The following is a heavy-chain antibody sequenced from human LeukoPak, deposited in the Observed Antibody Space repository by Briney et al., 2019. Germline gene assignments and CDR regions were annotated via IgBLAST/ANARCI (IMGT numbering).Heavy chain of an antibody. D-gene: IGHD1/OR15-1a*01. Sequence: GGSLRLSCAPAGFTFRSYAMHWVRQVAGKGLEWVSGISGSGESKFYADSVKGRFTVSRDNSKNTLYLQMNSLRVEDTAVYYCARGGYNWDTDAGWFDPWGLGTLVTVSS. CDR2: ISGSGESK. CDR3: ARGGYNWDTDAGWFDP. J-gene: IGHJ5*02. V-gene: IGHV3-23*01. CDR1: GFTFRSYA.